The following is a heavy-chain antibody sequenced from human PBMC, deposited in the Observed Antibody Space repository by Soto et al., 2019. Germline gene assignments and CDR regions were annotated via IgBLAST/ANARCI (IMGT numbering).Heavy chain of an antibody. Sequence: GGSLRLSCAASGFTFSSYSMNWVRQAPGKGLEWVSYISSSSSTIYYADSVKGRFTISRDNAKNSLYLQMNSLRDEDTAVYYCARDQDDYVWGSYLHFDYWGQGTLVTGSS. J-gene: IGHJ4*02. D-gene: IGHD3-16*02. CDR1: GFTFSSYS. CDR3: ARDQDDYVWGSYLHFDY. V-gene: IGHV3-48*02. CDR2: ISSSSSTI.